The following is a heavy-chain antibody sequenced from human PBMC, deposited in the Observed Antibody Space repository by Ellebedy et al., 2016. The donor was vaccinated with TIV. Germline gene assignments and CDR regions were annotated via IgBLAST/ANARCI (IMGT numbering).Heavy chain of an antibody. J-gene: IGHJ4*02. CDR3: ARRSGHCTGGSCFFDF. V-gene: IGHV1-69*10. Sequence: SVKVSCKASGGTFSSYAISWVRQAPGQGLEWMGGIIPLLNIVNYAQTFQGRVTITADKSTSTAYMELRSLRSEDTAVYYCARRSGHCTGGSCFFDFWGQGTLVTVSS. CDR1: GGTFSSYA. D-gene: IGHD2-15*01. CDR2: IIPLLNIV.